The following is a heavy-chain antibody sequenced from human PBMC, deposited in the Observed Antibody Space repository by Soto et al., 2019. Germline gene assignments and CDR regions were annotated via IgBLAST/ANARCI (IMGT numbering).Heavy chain of an antibody. Sequence: QVQLVQSGAEVKKPGSSVKVSCKASGGTFSSYAISWVRQAPGQGLEWRGGIIPIFGTANYAEKFQGRVTITADESTSTAYMELSSLRSEDTAVYYCARAPRYCSGGSCYHDWGQGTLVTVSS. V-gene: IGHV1-69*01. D-gene: IGHD2-15*01. CDR2: IIPIFGTA. J-gene: IGHJ4*02. CDR1: GGTFSSYA. CDR3: ARAPRYCSGGSCYHD.